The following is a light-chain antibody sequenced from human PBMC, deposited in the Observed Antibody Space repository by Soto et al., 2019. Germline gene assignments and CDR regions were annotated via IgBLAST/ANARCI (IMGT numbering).Light chain of an antibody. V-gene: IGKV3-20*01. CDR3: QQYGGSPFT. CDR2: GAS. CDR1: QSVSSSY. Sequence: EIVLTQSPGTLSLSPGERATLSCRASQSVSSSYLAWYQQKPGQAPRLLIYGASSRATGIPDRFSGSGSGTDFTLTISRLEPEDLAVYYCQQYGGSPFTFGPGTKVDI. J-gene: IGKJ3*01.